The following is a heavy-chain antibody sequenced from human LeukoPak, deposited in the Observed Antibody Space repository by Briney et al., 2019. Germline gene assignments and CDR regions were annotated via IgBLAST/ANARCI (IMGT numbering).Heavy chain of an antibody. CDR3: AREDTAMVINYFDY. Sequence: SGGSLRLSCSASGFTFSSYSMNWVRQAPGKGLEWVSSISSSSSYIYYADSVKGRFTISRDNAKNSLYLQMNSLRAEDTAVYYCAREDTAMVINYFDYWGQGTLVTVSS. V-gene: IGHV3-21*01. D-gene: IGHD5-18*01. J-gene: IGHJ4*02. CDR1: GFTFSSYS. CDR2: ISSSSSYI.